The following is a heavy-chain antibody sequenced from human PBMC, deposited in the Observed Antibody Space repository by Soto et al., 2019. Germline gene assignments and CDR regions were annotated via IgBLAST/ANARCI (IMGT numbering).Heavy chain of an antibody. V-gene: IGHV3-48*02. CDR3: ARDYDFWSGTTPVLFDY. D-gene: IGHD3-3*01. J-gene: IGHJ4*02. Sequence: LRLSCAASGFTFSSYSMKWVRQSPGKGLEWVSYISSSSSTIYYADSVKGRFTISRDNAKNSLYLQMNSLRDEDTAVYYCARDYDFWSGTTPVLFDYWGQGTLVTVSS. CDR2: ISSSSSTI. CDR1: GFTFSSYS.